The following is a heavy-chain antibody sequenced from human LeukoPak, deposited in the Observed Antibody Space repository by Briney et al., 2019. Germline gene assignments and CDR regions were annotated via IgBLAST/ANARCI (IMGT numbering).Heavy chain of an antibody. D-gene: IGHD4-4*01. Sequence: PSETLSLTCAVYGGSFSGYYWSWIRQPPGKGLEWIGEINHSGSTNYNPSLKSRVTISVDTSKNQFSLKLSSVTAADTAVYYCARSHSNFGSDGMDVWGQGTTVTVSS. J-gene: IGHJ6*02. CDR2: INHSGST. CDR1: GGSFSGYY. V-gene: IGHV4-34*01. CDR3: ARSHSNFGSDGMDV.